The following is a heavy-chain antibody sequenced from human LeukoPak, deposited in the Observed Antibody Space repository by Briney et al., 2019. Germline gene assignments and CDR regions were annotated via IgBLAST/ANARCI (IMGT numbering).Heavy chain of an antibody. CDR3: ARGEAFKTTEAFDI. V-gene: IGHV1-8*03. D-gene: IGHD4-17*01. CDR1: GYTFTNYD. CDR2: MNPNSGNT. Sequence: ASAKVSCKASGYTFTNYDINWVRQATGQGLVWMGWMNPNSGNTGYAQKFQGRVIITRNTSISTAYMELSSLRSEDTAVYYCARGEAFKTTEAFDIRGQGTMVTVSS. J-gene: IGHJ3*02.